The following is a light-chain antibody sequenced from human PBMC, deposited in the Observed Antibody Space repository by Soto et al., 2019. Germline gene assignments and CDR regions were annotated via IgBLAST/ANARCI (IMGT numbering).Light chain of an antibody. J-gene: IGKJ3*01. CDR2: WAS. CDR1: QRVLKSSTNKNC. Sequence: DIVLTQYPDSLTVSLGERATINCRSSQRVLKSSTNKNCVAWYQHKPGQPPKLLINWASTRESGVPARFSGSGSGTDFTLTISSLQAEDVAVYYCQQYSTPPFTFGPGTTVEIK. CDR3: QQYSTPPFT. V-gene: IGKV4-1*01.